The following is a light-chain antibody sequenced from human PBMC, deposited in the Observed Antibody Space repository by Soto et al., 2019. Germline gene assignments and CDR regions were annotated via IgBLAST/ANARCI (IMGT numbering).Light chain of an antibody. V-gene: IGKV1-27*01. CDR3: QNYNWPPFT. J-gene: IGKJ3*01. Sequence: DIQMTQSPSSLSASVGDRVTISCRASKGISNYLAWYQQKPGKAPSLLIYAASSLQSGVSFRFTGSGSGTDFTLTISSLQPEDVATYYCQNYNWPPFTFGPGTKVDIK. CDR1: KGISNY. CDR2: AAS.